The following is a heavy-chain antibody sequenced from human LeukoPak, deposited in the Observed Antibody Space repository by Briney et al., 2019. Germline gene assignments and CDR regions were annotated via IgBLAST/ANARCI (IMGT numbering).Heavy chain of an antibody. Sequence: GGSLRLSCITSGFSFGDYTMSWVRQAPGKGLEWVAFIRYDGSNKYYADSVKGRFTISRDNSKNTLYLQMNSLRAEDTAVYYCAKDLYYYDSSGYSGGYWGQGTLVTVSS. CDR1: GFSFGDYT. V-gene: IGHV3-30*02. CDR2: IRYDGSNK. D-gene: IGHD3-22*01. J-gene: IGHJ4*02. CDR3: AKDLYYYDSSGYSGGY.